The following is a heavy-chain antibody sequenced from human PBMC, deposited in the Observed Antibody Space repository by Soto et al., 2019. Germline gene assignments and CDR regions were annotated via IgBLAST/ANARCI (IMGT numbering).Heavy chain of an antibody. CDR2: IIPILGIA. CDR1: GGTFSSYT. Sequence: ASVKVSCKASGGTFSSYTISWVRQAPGQGLEWMGRIIPILGIANYAQKFQGRVTITADKSTSTAYMELSSLRSEDTAVYYCARDPYDNSGWYRYFDYWGQGTLVTVSS. J-gene: IGHJ4*02. CDR3: ARDPYDNSGWYRYFDY. D-gene: IGHD6-19*01. V-gene: IGHV1-69*04.